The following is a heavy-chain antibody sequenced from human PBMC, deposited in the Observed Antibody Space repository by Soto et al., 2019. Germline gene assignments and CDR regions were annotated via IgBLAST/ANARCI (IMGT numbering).Heavy chain of an antibody. V-gene: IGHV1-8*01. Sequence: VQLVQSGAEVKKPGASVKVSCKASGYTFTSYDINWVRQATGQGLEWMGWMNPNSGNTGYAQKFQGRVTMTRNTSISTTYRELSSLRSEDTAVYYCARADYYDRSGYLLPCGYWGQGTLVTVSS. D-gene: IGHD3-22*01. CDR3: ARADYYDRSGYLLPCGY. CDR1: GYTFTSYD. CDR2: MNPNSGNT. J-gene: IGHJ4*02.